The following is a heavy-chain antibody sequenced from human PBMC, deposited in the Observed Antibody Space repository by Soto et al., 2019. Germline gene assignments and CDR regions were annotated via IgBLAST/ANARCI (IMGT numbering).Heavy chain of an antibody. CDR1: GYTFTAYV. CDR3: TRVDY. V-gene: IGHV1-3*01. Sequence: QVQLVQSGAEVKKPGALVKVSCKASGYTFTAYVMHWVRQAPGQSLEWMGWINAGNGYTTYSQKFQGRVTITRDTSATTAYMELSSLRSEDTAVYYCTRVDYWGQGTLVTVSS. J-gene: IGHJ4*02. CDR2: INAGNGYT.